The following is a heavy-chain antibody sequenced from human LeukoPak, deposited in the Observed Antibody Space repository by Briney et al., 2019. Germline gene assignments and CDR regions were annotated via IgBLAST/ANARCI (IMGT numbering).Heavy chain of an antibody. CDR3: ARDSRYASGLSYFYGMDV. CDR1: GGSINSYY. V-gene: IGHV4-4*07. CDR2: INTSGNS. Sequence: PSETLSLTCGVSGGSINSYYWSWIRQPAGKGLEWIGRINTSGNSNFNPSLKSRVTVSVDTSNNQFSLKLTSVTAADTAVYYCARDSRYASGLSYFYGMDVWDQGTTVTVSS. J-gene: IGHJ6*02. D-gene: IGHD3-10*01.